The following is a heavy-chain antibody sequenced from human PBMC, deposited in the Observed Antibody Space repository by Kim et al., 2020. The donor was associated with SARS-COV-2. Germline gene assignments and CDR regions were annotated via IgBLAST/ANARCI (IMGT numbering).Heavy chain of an antibody. CDR3: AREVWDSLLPGWHLDL. CDR2: IGRGGDT. D-gene: IGHD1-26*01. J-gene: IGHJ2*01. V-gene: IGHV3-13*04. Sequence: GGSLRLSCVASGFTFSSSDFHWVRQVTGGGLEWVSAIGRGGDTYYSDSAKGRFIISRENAKNSLYLQMNSLRVEDTAVYYCAREVWDSLLPGWHLDLWGR. CDR1: GFTFSSSD.